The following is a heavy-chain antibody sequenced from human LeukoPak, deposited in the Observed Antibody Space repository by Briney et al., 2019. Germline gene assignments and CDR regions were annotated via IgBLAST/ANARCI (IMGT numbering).Heavy chain of an antibody. CDR2: IYPGDSDT. CDR1: GYSFTSYW. V-gene: IGHV5-51*01. J-gene: IGHJ4*02. D-gene: IGHD1-26*01. CDR3: ARVEWELLNYFDY. Sequence: GESLKISCKGSGYSFTSYWIGWVRQMPGKGLEWMGIIYPGDSDTRYSPSFQGRVTISADKSISTAYLQWSSLKASDTAMYYCARVEWELLNYFDYWGQGTLVTVSS.